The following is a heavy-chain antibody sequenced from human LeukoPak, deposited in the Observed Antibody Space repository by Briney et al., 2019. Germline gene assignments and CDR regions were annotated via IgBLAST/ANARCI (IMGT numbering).Heavy chain of an antibody. CDR1: GFTFDDYG. CDR3: ASIWDGVGFH. V-gene: IGHV3-20*04. J-gene: IGHJ4*02. Sequence: GGSLRLSCAASGFTFDDYGMNWVRQAPGKGLEWVSGINWNGDSTGYADSVKGRFTISRDNAKNSLSLRMNSLRAEDTALYYCASIWDGVGFHWGQGTLVTVSS. D-gene: IGHD3-16*01. CDR2: INWNGDST.